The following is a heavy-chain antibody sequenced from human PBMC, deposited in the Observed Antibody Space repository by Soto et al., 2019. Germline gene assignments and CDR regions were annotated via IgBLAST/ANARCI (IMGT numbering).Heavy chain of an antibody. CDR1: GGSISSYY. CDR3: ARLGYDYIWGSYRIFDY. J-gene: IGHJ4*02. V-gene: IGHV4-59*01. Sequence: SETLSLTCTVSGGSISSYYWSWIRQPPGKGLEWIGYIYYSGSTNYNPSLKSRVTISVDTSKNEFSLKLSSVTAADTAVYYCARLGYDYIWGSYRIFDYWGQGTLVTVSS. CDR2: IYYSGST. D-gene: IGHD3-16*02.